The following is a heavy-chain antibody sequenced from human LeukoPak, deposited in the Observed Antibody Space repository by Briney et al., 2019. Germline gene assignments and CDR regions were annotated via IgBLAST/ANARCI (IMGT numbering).Heavy chain of an antibody. CDR1: GYSISSGYY. V-gene: IGHV4-38-2*01. J-gene: IGHJ4*02. D-gene: IGHD2-2*01. Sequence: PSETLSLTCAVSGYSISSGYYWGWIRQPPGKGLEWIGSIYHSGSTYYNPSLKSRVTISVDTSKNQFSLKLSSVTAADTAVYYCASPTVYCSSTSCPFDYWGQGTLVTVSS. CDR2: IYHSGST. CDR3: ASPTVYCSSTSCPFDY.